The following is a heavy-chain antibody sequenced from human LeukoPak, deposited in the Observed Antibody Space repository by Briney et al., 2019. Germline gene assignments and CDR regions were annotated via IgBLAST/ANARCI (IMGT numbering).Heavy chain of an antibody. D-gene: IGHD6-6*01. Sequence: GESLKISCKASGYRFATDYIGWVRQMPGKGLEWIGIIYPGDSDTRYSPSFQGQVTISADKSVSTAYLQWSSLKASDTAMYYCARAPPSGWFDPWGQGTLVTVSS. J-gene: IGHJ5*02. CDR1: GYRFATDY. CDR2: IYPGDSDT. V-gene: IGHV5-51*01. CDR3: ARAPPSGWFDP.